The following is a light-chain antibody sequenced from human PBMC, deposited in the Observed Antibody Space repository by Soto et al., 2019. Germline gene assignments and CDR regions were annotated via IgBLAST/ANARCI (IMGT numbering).Light chain of an antibody. CDR1: QSVSGDY. J-gene: IGKJ5*01. V-gene: IGKV3-20*01. Sequence: VLTQSPGALSLSAGQTATLSCRAIQSVSGDYIAWYQQKSGQAPRLLIYGASNRATDIPDRFSGSGSGIDFALTISRLEPEDFAVYYCQKYGDSSITFGQGTRLEIK. CDR2: GAS. CDR3: QKYGDSSIT.